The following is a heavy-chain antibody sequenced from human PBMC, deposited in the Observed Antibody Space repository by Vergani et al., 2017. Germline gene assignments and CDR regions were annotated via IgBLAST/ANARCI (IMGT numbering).Heavy chain of an antibody. Sequence: VQLLESGGGLVKPGGSLRLSCAASGFSFSDHYMTWIRQAPGKGLEWVSYISNSGNTIAYADSVKGRFSISRDNAKSSLFLQMDSLRAEDTAVYYCARDHRDYNNYPGTFDIWGQGSMVTVSS. CDR2: ISNSGNTI. J-gene: IGHJ3*02. D-gene: IGHD5-24*01. CDR3: ARDHRDYNNYPGTFDI. CDR1: GFSFSDHY. V-gene: IGHV3-11*01.